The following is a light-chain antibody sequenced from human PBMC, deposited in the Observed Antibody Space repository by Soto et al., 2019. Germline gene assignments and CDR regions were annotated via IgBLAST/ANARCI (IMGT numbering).Light chain of an antibody. V-gene: IGLV1-47*01. J-gene: IGLJ2*01. Sequence: QSVLTQPPSASGTPGQRVTISCSGSISNIESNFVYWYQQLPGTAPKAVIYKNNQRPSGVPDRFSGSKSGTSASLAISGLRSEAEADYSCAVWDDSLSVVVFGGGTKLTVL. CDR1: ISNIESNF. CDR2: KNN. CDR3: AVWDDSLSVVV.